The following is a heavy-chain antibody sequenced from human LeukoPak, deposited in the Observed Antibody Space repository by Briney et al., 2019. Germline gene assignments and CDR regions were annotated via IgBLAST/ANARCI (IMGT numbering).Heavy chain of an antibody. J-gene: IGHJ4*02. CDR3: ARRGRPYYYDSSGYYFDY. V-gene: IGHV3-23*01. Sequence: GGSLRLSCAASGFTFSSYGMSWVRQAPGKGLEWVSAISGSGGSTYYADSVKGRFTISRDNSKNTLYLQMNSLRAEDTAVYYCARRGRPYYYDSSGYYFDYWGQGTLVTVSS. CDR1: GFTFSSYG. CDR2: ISGSGGST. D-gene: IGHD3-22*01.